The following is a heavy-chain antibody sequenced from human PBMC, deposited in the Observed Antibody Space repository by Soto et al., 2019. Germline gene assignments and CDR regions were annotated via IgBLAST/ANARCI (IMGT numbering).Heavy chain of an antibody. CDR1: GVTSTDYG. J-gene: IGHJ2*01. Sequence: GGPMRLSCVAPGVTSTDYGIHWGRQAPGKGLEWVAVISYDGKQTYYADSVKGRFTISKDKSKRTLFLQMNSLRADDTAVYYCARDGWGSNWYCDLWGRGTPVTVSA. CDR3: ARDGWGSNWYCDL. V-gene: IGHV3-30*03. D-gene: IGHD3-10*01. CDR2: ISYDGKQT.